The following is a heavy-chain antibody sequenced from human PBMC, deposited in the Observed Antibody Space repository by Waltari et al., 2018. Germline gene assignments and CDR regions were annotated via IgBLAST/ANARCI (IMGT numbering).Heavy chain of an antibody. Sequence: QVQLQESGPGLVKSSETLSLTCPVSGESLSSSDWWTWVRQSPGKGLEWIGEISHSGDTDYHPSLKGRVTSSADRSRNQFSLNLNSVTAADTAVYYCARARYFGLLFAWFDPWGQGTLVTVSS. J-gene: IGHJ5*02. CDR2: ISHSGDT. V-gene: IGHV4-4*02. CDR1: GESLSSSDW. CDR3: ARARYFGLLFAWFDP. D-gene: IGHD2-21*02.